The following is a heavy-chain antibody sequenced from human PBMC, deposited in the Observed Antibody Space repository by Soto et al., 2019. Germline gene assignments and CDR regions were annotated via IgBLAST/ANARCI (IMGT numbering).Heavy chain of an antibody. CDR1: GFTFSSCS. J-gene: IGHJ6*02. CDR3: ARELVDTLTYYYGMDV. CDR2: ISSSSGTI. D-gene: IGHD5-18*01. Sequence: EVQLVESGGGLVQPGGSLRLSCAASGFTFSSCSMNWVRQAPGKGLEWVSYISSSSGTIYYADSVKGRFTISRDNAKNSLYLQMNSLRAEDTAVYFCARELVDTLTYYYGMDVWGQGTTVTVSS. V-gene: IGHV3-48*01.